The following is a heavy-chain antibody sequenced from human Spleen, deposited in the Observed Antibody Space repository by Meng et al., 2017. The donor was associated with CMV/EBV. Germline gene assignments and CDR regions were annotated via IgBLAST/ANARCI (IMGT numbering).Heavy chain of an antibody. CDR1: GGSFSGYY. J-gene: IGHJ2*01. V-gene: IGHV4-34*01. Sequence: SETLSLTCDVSGGSFSGYYWSWIRQPPGKGLEWIGEINESGSTNYNPSLKSRVTMSVDTSKNQFSLKLSSVTAADTAVYYCARRTTYYDSSGYYWYFDLWGRGTLVTVSS. CDR2: INESGST. CDR3: ARRTTYYDSSGYYWYFDL. D-gene: IGHD3-22*01.